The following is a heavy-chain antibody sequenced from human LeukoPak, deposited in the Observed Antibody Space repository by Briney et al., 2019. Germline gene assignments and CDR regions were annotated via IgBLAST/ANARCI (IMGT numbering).Heavy chain of an antibody. J-gene: IGHJ3*02. Sequence: GGSLRLSCAASGFTSSSYGMHWVRQAPGKGLEWVAVISYDGSNKYYADSVKGRFTISRDNSKNTLYLQMNSLRAEDTAVYYCAKDLDIVVVPAAHDAFDIWGQGTMVTVSS. CDR1: GFTSSSYG. D-gene: IGHD2-2*03. V-gene: IGHV3-30*18. CDR3: AKDLDIVVVPAAHDAFDI. CDR2: ISYDGSNK.